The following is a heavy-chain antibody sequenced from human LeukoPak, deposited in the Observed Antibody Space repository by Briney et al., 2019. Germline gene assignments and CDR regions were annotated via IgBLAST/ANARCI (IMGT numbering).Heavy chain of an antibody. CDR3: ARRYGSGDFDY. CDR1: GSIFTSYW. Sequence: PGAALQICCEGSGSIFTSYWIGWGRPLPGKGVEGMGIIYPGDSDTRYSPSCQGQVTISADKSISTAYLQWSSLKASDTAMYYCARRYGSGDFDYWGQGTLVTVSS. CDR2: IYPGDSDT. D-gene: IGHD3-10*01. J-gene: IGHJ4*02. V-gene: IGHV5-51*01.